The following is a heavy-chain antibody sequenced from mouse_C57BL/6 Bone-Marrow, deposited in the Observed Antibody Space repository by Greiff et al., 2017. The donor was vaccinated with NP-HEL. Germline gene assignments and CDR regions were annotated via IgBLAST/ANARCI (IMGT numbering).Heavy chain of an antibody. Sequence: EVMLVESGGGLVQPGGSLKLSCAASGFTFSDYYMYWVRQTPEKRLEWVAYISNGGGSTYYPDTVKGRFTISRDNAKNTLYLQMSRLKSEDTAMYYCARPDGYYLFAYWGQGTLVTVSA. J-gene: IGHJ3*01. CDR3: ARPDGYYLFAY. CDR2: ISNGGGST. D-gene: IGHD2-3*01. CDR1: GFTFSDYY. V-gene: IGHV5-12*01.